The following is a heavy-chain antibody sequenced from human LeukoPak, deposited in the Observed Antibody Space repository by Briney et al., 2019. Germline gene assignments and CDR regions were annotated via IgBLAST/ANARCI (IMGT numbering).Heavy chain of an antibody. D-gene: IGHD1-26*01. CDR3: ARGGATGWPLSWFDP. CDR2: IYYSGST. V-gene: IGHV4-59*08. Sequence: TSETLSLTCTVSGGSISTYSWSWIRQPPGKGLEWIGYIYYSGSTNYNPSLNSRVTISVDTSKNQFSLKLTSMTAADTAVYYCARGGATGWPLSWFDPWGQGTLVTVSS. CDR1: GGSISTYS. J-gene: IGHJ5*02.